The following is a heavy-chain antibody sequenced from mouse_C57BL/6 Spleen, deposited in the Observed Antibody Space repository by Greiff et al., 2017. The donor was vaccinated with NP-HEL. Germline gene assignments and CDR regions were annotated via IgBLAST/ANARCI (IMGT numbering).Heavy chain of an antibody. CDR3: ARPALLRYWYCEV. CDR2: INPSNGGT. Sequence: QVQLQQPGTELVKPGASVKLSCKASGYTFTSYWMHWVKQRPGQGLEWIGNINPSNGGTNYNEKFKSKAPLTVDKSSSTAYMQLSSLTSEDSAVYYCARPALLRYWYCEVWGTGTTVTVSS. D-gene: IGHD1-1*01. CDR1: GYTFTSYW. V-gene: IGHV1-53*01. J-gene: IGHJ1*03.